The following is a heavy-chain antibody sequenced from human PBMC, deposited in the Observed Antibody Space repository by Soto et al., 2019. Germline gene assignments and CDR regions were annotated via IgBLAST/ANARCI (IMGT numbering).Heavy chain of an antibody. Sequence: DVQLLESGGGLVQPGGSLRLSCEASGFTFRSYAMSWVRQAPGKGLEWVSGISGSGISTHYADSVKGRFTVSRDNSKTTPYQQMNSLRAEDTAVYNCAKEPVGPDWYFDLWGRGTLVTVSS. CDR1: GFTFRSYA. CDR3: AKEPVGPDWYFDL. CDR2: ISGSGIST. V-gene: IGHV3-23*01. J-gene: IGHJ2*01.